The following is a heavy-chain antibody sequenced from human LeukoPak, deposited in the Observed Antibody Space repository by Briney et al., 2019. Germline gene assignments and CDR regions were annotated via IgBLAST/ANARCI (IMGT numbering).Heavy chain of an antibody. Sequence: PGGSLRLSCAASGLNFRSYSMNWVRQAPGKGLEWVSYISSFSGTIDYADSVKGRFTISRDNAKNTVSLQMNSLSAEDTAVYYCASVFDSWGQGFLVTVSS. J-gene: IGHJ4*02. CDR1: GLNFRSYS. V-gene: IGHV3-48*04. CDR2: ISSFSGTI. CDR3: ASVFDS.